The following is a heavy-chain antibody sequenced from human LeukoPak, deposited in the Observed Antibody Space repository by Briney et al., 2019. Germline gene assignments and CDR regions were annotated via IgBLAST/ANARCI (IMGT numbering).Heavy chain of an antibody. J-gene: IGHJ4*02. CDR3: AREENYYDILTGYYFVGFDH. D-gene: IGHD3-9*01. CDR2: IKQDGSEK. Sequence: PGGSLRLSCAASGFTFSSYWMNWARQAPGKGLEWVANIKQDGSEKYYVDSVKGRFTISRDNAKNSLYLQMDSLRAEDTAVYYCAREENYYDILTGYYFVGFDHWGQGTLVTVSS. V-gene: IGHV3-7*01. CDR1: GFTFSSYW.